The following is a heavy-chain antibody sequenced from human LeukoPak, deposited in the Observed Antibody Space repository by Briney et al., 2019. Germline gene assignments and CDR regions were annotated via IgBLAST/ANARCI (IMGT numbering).Heavy chain of an antibody. D-gene: IGHD3-10*01. Sequence: SETLSLTCTVSGDSISSYYWSWIRQPPEKGLEWIGYFHHSGITNYDPSLQRRVTMSADTSKNQFSLELRSATAADTAVYYCARYLSIGGNAYGFDYWGQGTLATVSS. CDR3: ARYLSIGGNAYGFDY. V-gene: IGHV4-59*08. CDR2: FHHSGIT. J-gene: IGHJ4*02. CDR1: GDSISSYY.